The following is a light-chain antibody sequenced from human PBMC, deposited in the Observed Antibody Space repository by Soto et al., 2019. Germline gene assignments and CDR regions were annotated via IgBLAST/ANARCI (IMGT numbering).Light chain of an antibody. CDR2: AAS. CDR1: QSISSY. V-gene: IGKV1-39*01. J-gene: IGKJ5*01. CDR3: QLSDSALT. Sequence: DIQMTQSPSSLSASVGDRVTITCRASQSISSYLNWYQQKPGKAPKLLIYAASSLQSGVPSRFSGSGSGTDFTLTISSLRPEDVATYYCQLSDSALTFGQGTRLEIK.